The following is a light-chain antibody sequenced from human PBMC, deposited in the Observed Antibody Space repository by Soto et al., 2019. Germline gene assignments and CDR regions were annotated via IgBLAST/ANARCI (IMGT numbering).Light chain of an antibody. J-gene: IGKJ1*01. CDR3: QQYNNWPRT. CDR2: GAS. Sequence: ERVMTQSPATLSVSPGERATLSCRASQSVSSNLAWYQQKPGQAPRFLIYGASTRATGIPARFSGSGSGTEFTLTISSLQSEDFAVYYCQQYNNWPRTFGQGTKVDIK. CDR1: QSVSSN. V-gene: IGKV3-15*01.